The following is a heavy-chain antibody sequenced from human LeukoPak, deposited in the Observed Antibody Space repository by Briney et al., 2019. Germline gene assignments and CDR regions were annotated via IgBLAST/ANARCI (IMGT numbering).Heavy chain of an antibody. D-gene: IGHD1-26*01. J-gene: IGHJ5*02. Sequence: PGGSLRLSCAASGFTFSSYSMNWVRQAPGKGLEWVSYISSSSTIYYADSVKGRFTISRDNAKNSLYLQMNSLRDEDTAVYYCAGGSQWELLDRWGQGTLVTVSS. V-gene: IGHV3-48*02. CDR1: GFTFSSYS. CDR2: ISSSSTI. CDR3: AGGSQWELLDR.